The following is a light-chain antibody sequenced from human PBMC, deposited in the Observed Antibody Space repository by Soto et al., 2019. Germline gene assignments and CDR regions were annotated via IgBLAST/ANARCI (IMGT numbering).Light chain of an antibody. CDR3: QQYNSYS. Sequence: DIQMTQSPSTLSASVGDRVTITCRASQSISSWLAWYQQKPGKAPKLLIYDASTLESGVPSRFTGRGSGTEFTLTISSLQPEDFATYYCQQYNSYSFGQGTKVDIK. V-gene: IGKV1-5*01. J-gene: IGKJ1*01. CDR1: QSISSW. CDR2: DAS.